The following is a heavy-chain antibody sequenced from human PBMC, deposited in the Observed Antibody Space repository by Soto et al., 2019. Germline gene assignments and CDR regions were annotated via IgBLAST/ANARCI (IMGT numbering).Heavy chain of an antibody. Sequence: PGGSLRLSCAASGFTFSSYSMNWVRQAPGKGLEWVSSISSSSSYIYYADSVKGRFTISRDNAKNSLYLQMNSLRAEDTAVYYCARVWERDIVVVPAALSYWGQGTLVTVYS. D-gene: IGHD2-2*01. CDR2: ISSSSSYI. V-gene: IGHV3-21*01. CDR3: ARVWERDIVVVPAALSY. CDR1: GFTFSSYS. J-gene: IGHJ4*02.